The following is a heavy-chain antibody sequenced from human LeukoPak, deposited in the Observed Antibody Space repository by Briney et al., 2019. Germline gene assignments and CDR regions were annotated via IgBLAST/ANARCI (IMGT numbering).Heavy chain of an antibody. Sequence: NPSETLSLTCTVSGGSISSYYWSWIRQPPGKGLEWIAYIYHTGSTNYNPSLRSRATISLDTSKSQFSLKLSSVTAADTAVYYCARTYCSGGTCYDLFDYWGQGTLVTVSS. D-gene: IGHD2-15*01. J-gene: IGHJ4*02. CDR1: GGSISSYY. V-gene: IGHV4-59*01. CDR2: IYHTGST. CDR3: ARTYCSGGTCYDLFDY.